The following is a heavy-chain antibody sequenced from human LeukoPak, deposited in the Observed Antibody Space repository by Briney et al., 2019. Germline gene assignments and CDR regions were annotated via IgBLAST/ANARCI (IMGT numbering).Heavy chain of an antibody. CDR1: GDSLTGYY. Sequence: PSETLSPTCTVSGDSLTGYYWGWIRQPPGKGLEWIGNIYYTGNTYYNPSLKSRVTISLDTSKNQLSLKVISMTAADTAVYYCTKSDGSGLIRICGRGTMVTVSS. J-gene: IGHJ3*02. D-gene: IGHD3-22*01. CDR3: TKSDGSGLIRI. V-gene: IGHV4-39*07. CDR2: IYYTGNT.